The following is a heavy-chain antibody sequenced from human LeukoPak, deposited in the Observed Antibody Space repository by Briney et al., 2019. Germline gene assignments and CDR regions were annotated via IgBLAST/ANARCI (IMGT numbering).Heavy chain of an antibody. D-gene: IGHD6-19*01. CDR3: TTPGAVAGSFSHY. CDR2: IKSKTDGGTT. Sequence: TGGSLRLSCAASGFTFSNAWMSWVRQAPGKGLEWVGRIKSKTDGGTTDYAAPVKDRFTISRDDSKNTLYLQMNSLKTEDTAVYYCTTPGAVAGSFSHYWGQGTLVTVSS. J-gene: IGHJ4*02. CDR1: GFTFSNAW. V-gene: IGHV3-15*01.